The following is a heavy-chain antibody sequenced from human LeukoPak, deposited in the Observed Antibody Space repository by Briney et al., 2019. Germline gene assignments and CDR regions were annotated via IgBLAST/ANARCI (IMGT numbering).Heavy chain of an antibody. J-gene: IGHJ4*02. CDR3: AKNRERKGRLAPTSGDFDY. V-gene: IGHV1-18*01. Sequence: GASVKVSCKASGYTFTSYGISWVRQAPGRGLEWMGWISAYNGNTNYAQKLQGRVTMTTDTSTSTAYMELRSLRSDDTAVYYCAKNRERKGRLAPTSGDFDYWGQGTLVTVSS. CDR2: ISAYNGNT. CDR1: GYTFTSYG. D-gene: IGHD3-10*01.